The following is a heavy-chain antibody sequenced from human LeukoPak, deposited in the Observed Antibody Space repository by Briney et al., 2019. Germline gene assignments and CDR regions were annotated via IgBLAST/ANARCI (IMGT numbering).Heavy chain of an antibody. CDR3: ARVVWVGSITKYYFDY. CDR1: GYTFTSYG. J-gene: IGHJ4*02. V-gene: IGHV1-18*01. Sequence: ASVKVSCKASGYTFTSYGISWVRQAPGQGLEWMGWISAYNGNTNYAQKLQGRVTMTTDTSTSTAYMELRSLRSDDTAVYYCARVVWVGSITKYYFDYWGQGTLVTVSS. D-gene: IGHD2-15*01. CDR2: ISAYNGNT.